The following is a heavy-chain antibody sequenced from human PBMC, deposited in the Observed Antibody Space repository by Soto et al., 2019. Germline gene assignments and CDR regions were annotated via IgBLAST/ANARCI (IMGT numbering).Heavy chain of an antibody. D-gene: IGHD3-16*01. CDR1: GYTFTSYG. Sequence: QVQLVQSGAEVKKPGASVKVSCKASGYTFTSYGITWVRQAPGQGLEWLGWINGYNGNTNYAQKLQGRVTXTXXXSXXTAYMELRSLRSDDTAVYYCARMGDVPYYYYGMDVWGQGTTVTVSS. J-gene: IGHJ6*02. CDR2: INGYNGNT. CDR3: ARMGDVPYYYYGMDV. V-gene: IGHV1-18*01.